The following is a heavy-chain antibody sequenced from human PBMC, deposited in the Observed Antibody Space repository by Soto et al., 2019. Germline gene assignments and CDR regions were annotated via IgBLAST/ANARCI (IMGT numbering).Heavy chain of an antibody. J-gene: IGHJ4*02. CDR2: ISSSGSTI. D-gene: IGHD1-26*01. CDR3: AYGGSCDY. CDR1: GFSFNTYE. Sequence: EVQLVEAGGGLVQPGGSLRLSCAASGFSFNTYEMNWVRQAPGKGLEWVSYISSSGSTIYYADSVKGRFTVSRDNGKNSLYLQMNSLRAEDTAVYYCAYGGSCDYWGQGTQVTVSS. V-gene: IGHV3-48*03.